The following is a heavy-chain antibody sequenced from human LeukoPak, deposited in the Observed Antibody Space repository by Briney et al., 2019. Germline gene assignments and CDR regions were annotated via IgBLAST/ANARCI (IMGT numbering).Heavy chain of an antibody. CDR3: ARDKQWLVGGNWFDP. J-gene: IGHJ5*02. Sequence: SVKVSCEASGGTFSSYAISWVRQAPGQGLEWMGGVIPIFGTANYAQKFQGRVTITADESTSTAYMELGSLRSEDTAVYYCARDKQWLVGGNWFDPWGQGTLVTVSS. CDR1: GGTFSSYA. D-gene: IGHD6-19*01. V-gene: IGHV1-69*01. CDR2: VIPIFGTA.